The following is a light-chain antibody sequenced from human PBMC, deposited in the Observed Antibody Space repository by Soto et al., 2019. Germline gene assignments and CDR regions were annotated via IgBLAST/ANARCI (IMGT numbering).Light chain of an antibody. V-gene: IGKV1-5*01. Sequence: DIQMTQSPSTLSASVGDRVTITCRASQSISSWLAWYQQKPGKAPKLLIYDASSLESGVPLRFSGSGSGTKFPLTISSLQPDDFATYYCKKFNTYPGTFGQGTKVKIK. CDR2: DAS. J-gene: IGKJ1*01. CDR3: KKFNTYPGT. CDR1: QSISSW.